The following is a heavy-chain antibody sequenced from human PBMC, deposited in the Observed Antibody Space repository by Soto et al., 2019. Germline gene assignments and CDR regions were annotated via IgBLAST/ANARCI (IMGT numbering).Heavy chain of an antibody. CDR3: ARDLYYGGNPEEDY. Sequence: QVQLVQSGAEVKKPGASVKVSCKASGYTFTSYGISWVRQAPGQGLEWMGWISAYNGNTNYAQKLQGRVTMXTXTXXSTAYMELRSLRSDDTAVYYCARDLYYGGNPEEDYWGQGTLVTVSS. CDR1: GYTFTSYG. CDR2: ISAYNGNT. J-gene: IGHJ4*02. V-gene: IGHV1-18*01. D-gene: IGHD4-17*01.